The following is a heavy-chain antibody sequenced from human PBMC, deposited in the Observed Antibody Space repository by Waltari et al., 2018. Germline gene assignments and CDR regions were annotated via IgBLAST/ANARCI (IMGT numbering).Heavy chain of an antibody. CDR3: ARLGVRRNWFDP. Sequence: QVQLVQSGAEVKKPGASVQVSCKASGYTFTSYAMHLVRQAPGQRLEWMGWINAGNGNTKYSQKFQGRVTITRDTSASTAYMELSSLRSEDTAVYYCARLGVRRNWFDPWGQGTLVTVSS. V-gene: IGHV1-3*01. CDR1: GYTFTSYA. D-gene: IGHD3-10*02. CDR2: INAGNGNT. J-gene: IGHJ5*02.